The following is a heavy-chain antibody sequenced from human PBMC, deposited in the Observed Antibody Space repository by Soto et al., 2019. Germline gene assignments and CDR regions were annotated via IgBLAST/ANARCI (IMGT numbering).Heavy chain of an antibody. D-gene: IGHD1-26*01. CDR1: GFTFSSYA. J-gene: IGHJ4*02. CDR2: ISGSGGST. CDR3: ARRGSGSYYDY. Sequence: EVQLLESGGGLVQPGGSLRLSCAASGFTFSSYAMRWVRQAPGKGLEWVSAISGSGGSTYYEDSVKGRFTISRDNSKNTLYLQMNSLRAEDPAVYYCARRGSGSYYDYWGQGTLVIVSS. V-gene: IGHV3-23*01.